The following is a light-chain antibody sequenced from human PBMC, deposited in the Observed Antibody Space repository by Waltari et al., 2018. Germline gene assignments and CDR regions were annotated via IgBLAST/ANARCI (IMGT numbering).Light chain of an antibody. V-gene: IGLV3-21*02. CDR3: QVWDATTDHWV. CDR2: DDS. CDR1: NIRDNR. J-gene: IGLJ3*02. Sequence: SFVLTQSPSVSVAPGQTATITCGGHNIRDNRVHWYRQKPGQTPVVVVFDDSDRPSGIPERFSGSHDGDTATLTITRVEAGDEADYYCQVWDATTDHWVFGGGTTLTAL.